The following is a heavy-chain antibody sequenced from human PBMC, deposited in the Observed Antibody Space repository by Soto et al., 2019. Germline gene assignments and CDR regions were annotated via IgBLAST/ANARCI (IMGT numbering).Heavy chain of an antibody. J-gene: IGHJ5*02. D-gene: IGHD2-15*01. CDR1: GFTFSSYG. CDR2: ISGSGSRT. V-gene: IGHV3-23*01. Sequence: PGGSLRLSCAASGFTFSSYGMSWVRQAPGKGLEWVSTISGSGSRTYYADSVKGRFTISRDNSKNTLYLQMNSLRAEDTAVYYCAKDPYCSGGSCYSADDRWGQGTLVTVSS. CDR3: AKDPYCSGGSCYSADDR.